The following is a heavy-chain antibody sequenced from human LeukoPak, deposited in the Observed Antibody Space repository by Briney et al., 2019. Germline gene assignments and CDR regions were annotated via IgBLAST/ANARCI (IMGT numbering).Heavy chain of an antibody. CDR3: ARAVGATSSEGDAFDI. J-gene: IGHJ3*02. D-gene: IGHD1-26*01. CDR1: GFTFSSYG. CDR2: ISYDGSNK. Sequence: PGGSLRLSCAASGFTFSSYGMHWVRQAPGKGLEWVAVISYDGSNKYYADSVKGRFTISRDNSKNTLYLQMNSLRAEDTAVYYCARAVGATSSEGDAFDIWGQGTMVTVSS. V-gene: IGHV3-30*03.